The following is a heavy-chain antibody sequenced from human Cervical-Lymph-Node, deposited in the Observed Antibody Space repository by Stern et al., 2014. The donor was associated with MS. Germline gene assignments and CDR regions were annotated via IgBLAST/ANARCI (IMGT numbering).Heavy chain of an antibody. V-gene: IGHV1-69*01. Sequence: QVQLVQSGAEVKKPGSSVKVSCKASGGSFSMDTISWVRQAPGQGLEWMGGLTPMFGTSNYAQKFQGRVTTTADESTSTAYMELTSLRSEDTAVYFCARDQGGIADSGGQGTLVIVSS. CDR3: ARDQGGIADS. D-gene: IGHD6-13*01. CDR2: LTPMFGTS. J-gene: IGHJ4*02. CDR1: GGSFSMDT.